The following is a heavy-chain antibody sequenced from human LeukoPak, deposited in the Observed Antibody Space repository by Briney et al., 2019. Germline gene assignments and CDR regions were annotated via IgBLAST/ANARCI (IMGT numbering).Heavy chain of an antibody. J-gene: IGHJ4*02. CDR1: GFTFNTYA. CDR2: FSGGSGGGGAT. Sequence: GGSLRLSCAASGFTFNTYAMSWVRQAPGKGLQWVSGFSGGSGGGGATSYADSVKGRFTISRDNSKNTLFLQMNSLRAEDTAIYYCAKDRALTLGGPKVGFDYWGPGTLVTVS. CDR3: AKDRALTLGGPKVGFDY. V-gene: IGHV3-23*01. D-gene: IGHD2-15*01.